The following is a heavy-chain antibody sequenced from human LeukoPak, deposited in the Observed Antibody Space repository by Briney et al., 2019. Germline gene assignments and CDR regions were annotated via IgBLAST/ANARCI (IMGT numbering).Heavy chain of an antibody. CDR3: ARVLYYYDSSGYYYDY. D-gene: IGHD3-22*01. Sequence: ASVKVSCKASGYTFTGYYMHGVRQAPGQGLEWMGWINPNSGGTNYAQKFQGRVTMTRDTSISTAYMELSRLRSDDTAVYYCARVLYYYDSSGYYYDYWGQGTLVTVSS. V-gene: IGHV1-2*02. J-gene: IGHJ4*02. CDR2: INPNSGGT. CDR1: GYTFTGYY.